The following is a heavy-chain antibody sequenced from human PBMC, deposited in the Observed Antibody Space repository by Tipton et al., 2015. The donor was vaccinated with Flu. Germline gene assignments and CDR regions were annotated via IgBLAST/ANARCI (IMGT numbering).Heavy chain of an antibody. V-gene: IGHV4-38-2*01. J-gene: IGHJ4*02. CDR2: VSRTGST. Sequence: TLSLTCAVSGDSISSDFYWAWIRQFPGKGLEWIGTVSRTGSTIYNPSLKSRVTISIDASKNQFSLNMRSVTAADTAVYYCARSTYCYGSGSADYWGQGTLVTVSS. CDR1: GDSISSDFY. CDR3: ARSTYCYGSGSADY. D-gene: IGHD3-10*01.